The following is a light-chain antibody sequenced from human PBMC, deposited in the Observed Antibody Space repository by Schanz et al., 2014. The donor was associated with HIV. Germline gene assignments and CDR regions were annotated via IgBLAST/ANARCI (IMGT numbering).Light chain of an antibody. V-gene: IGLV1-40*01. J-gene: IGLJ3*02. CDR1: SSNIGAGYE. Sequence: QSVLTQPPSVSGAPGERVTISCTGSSSNIGAGYEVHWYKQLPETAPKLLIFGDKNRPSGVPDRYSGSKSDTSASLTISGLQADDEADYYCSSYAATSNVLFGGGTKLTVL. CDR2: GDK. CDR3: SSYAATSNVL.